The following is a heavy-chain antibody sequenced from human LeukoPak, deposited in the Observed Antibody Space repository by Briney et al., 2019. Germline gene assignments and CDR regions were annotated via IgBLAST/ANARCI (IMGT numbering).Heavy chain of an antibody. D-gene: IGHD2-15*01. J-gene: IGHJ4*02. Sequence: PGGTLRLSCAPSGFTFSSYAMSWVRQAPGEGVEWVSAISGSGGSTYYADSVKGRFTISRENSKNTLYQQMNSLRAEDTAVYYCAKDLPSVVVVAATPSFDYWGQGTLVTVSS. CDR1: GFTFSSYA. CDR3: AKDLPSVVVVAATPSFDY. V-gene: IGHV3-23*01. CDR2: ISGSGGST.